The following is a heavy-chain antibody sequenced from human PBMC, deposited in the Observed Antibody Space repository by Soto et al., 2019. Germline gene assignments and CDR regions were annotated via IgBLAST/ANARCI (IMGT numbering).Heavy chain of an antibody. CDR1: GFSLTTSGVG. J-gene: IGHJ5*02. CDR2: IFWSDDK. Sequence: SGPTLVNPTETLTLTCTFSGFSLTTSGVGVGWIRQPPGKALEWLAIIFWSDDKRYRPSLKSRLTITKDTSKNQVVLTMTNMDPVDTATYYCAHRSGYSNGDNWFDPWRQGTLVTVSS. CDR3: AHRSGYSNGDNWFDP. D-gene: IGHD4-4*01. V-gene: IGHV2-5*01.